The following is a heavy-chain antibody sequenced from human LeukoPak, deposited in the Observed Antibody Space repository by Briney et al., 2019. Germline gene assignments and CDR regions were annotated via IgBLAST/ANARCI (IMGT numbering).Heavy chain of an antibody. V-gene: IGHV4-31*03. Sequence: SETLSLTCTVSSGSISSGGYYWSCIRQLSGKGLEWIGSTSYSGTTYYNPSLKSRVTISLDTSKNQFSLKLTSVSAADTAVYYCAKGRPAAGQYYFDYWGQGTLVTVSS. CDR3: AKGRPAAGQYYFDY. CDR2: TSYSGTT. J-gene: IGHJ4*02. CDR1: SGSISSGGYY. D-gene: IGHD6-13*01.